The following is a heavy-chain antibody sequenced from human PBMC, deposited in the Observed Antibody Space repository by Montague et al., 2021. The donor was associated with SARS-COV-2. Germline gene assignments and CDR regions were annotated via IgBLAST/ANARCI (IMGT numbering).Heavy chain of an antibody. CDR3: ARLYGSSFDC. V-gene: IGHV4-39*01. CDR2: FYYAGGT. CDR1: GGSVSRISSH. J-gene: IGHJ4*02. D-gene: IGHD4-17*01. Sequence: SETLSLTCTVSGGSVSRISSHWGWLRQPPGKGLEYIGSFYYAGGTQYNPSLKSRVTISVDTSNDQFSLKMNSVTAADTAVYFCARLYGSSFDCWGQGTLVTVSS.